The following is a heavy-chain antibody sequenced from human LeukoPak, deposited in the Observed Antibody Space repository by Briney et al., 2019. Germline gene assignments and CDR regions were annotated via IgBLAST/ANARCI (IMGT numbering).Heavy chain of an antibody. J-gene: IGHJ4*02. CDR2: MNPNSGNT. Sequence: ASVKVSCKASGYTFTIYDINWVRQATGQGLEWMGWMNPNSGNTGYAQKFQGRVTMTRNTSISTAYMELSSLRSEDTAVYYCARGSSSRWYYDFWSGYGEYYFDYWGQETLVTVSS. D-gene: IGHD3-3*01. CDR3: ARGSSSRWYYDFWSGYGEYYFDY. CDR1: GYTFTIYD. V-gene: IGHV1-8*01.